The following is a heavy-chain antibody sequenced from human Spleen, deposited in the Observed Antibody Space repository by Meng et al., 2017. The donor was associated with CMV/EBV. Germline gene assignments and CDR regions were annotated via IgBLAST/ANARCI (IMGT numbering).Heavy chain of an antibody. J-gene: IGHJ5*02. V-gene: IGHV4-61*01. CDR2: IYYTTST. D-gene: IGHD3-3*01. Sequence: SETLSLTCTVSGGSVGDGSYYWSWIRQPPGEGLEWIGYIYYTTSTNYNPSLKSRVKISLDTSKNQFSLKVTSLTAADTAAYYCARGSVFGVPNDWFDPWGQGTLVTVSS. CDR1: GGSVGDGSYY. CDR3: ARGSVFGVPNDWFDP.